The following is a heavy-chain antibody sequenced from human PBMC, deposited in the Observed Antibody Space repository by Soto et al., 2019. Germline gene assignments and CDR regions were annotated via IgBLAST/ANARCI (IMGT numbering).Heavy chain of an antibody. CDR3: VRNGYDSLDV. CDR2: VYHSGAT. V-gene: IGHV4-4*02. CDR1: GDSIIGTGW. Sequence: QVQLQESGPGLVRPSGTLSLTCAVSGDSIIGTGWWSWVRQSPGKGLDWIGEVYHSGATNYNPSLKSRVTRSVDTSRNQFSLNLGSVTAADTAVYYCVRNGYDSLDVWGQGTTVTVSS. D-gene: IGHD3-22*01. J-gene: IGHJ6*02.